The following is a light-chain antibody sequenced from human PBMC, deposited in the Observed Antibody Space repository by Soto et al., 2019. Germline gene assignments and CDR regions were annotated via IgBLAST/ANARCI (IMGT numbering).Light chain of an antibody. CDR1: SSNIGSTT. V-gene: IGLV1-44*01. J-gene: IGLJ3*02. CDR3: ASWDDSLNVVM. CDR2: GNN. Sequence: QSVLTQPPSASGTPGQRVTISCSGSSSNIGSTTVNWYRQLPGTAPKLLIYGNNQRPSGVPDRFSGSKSGTSAPLAISGLQSEDEAHYYCASWDDSLNVVMFGGGTKVTVL.